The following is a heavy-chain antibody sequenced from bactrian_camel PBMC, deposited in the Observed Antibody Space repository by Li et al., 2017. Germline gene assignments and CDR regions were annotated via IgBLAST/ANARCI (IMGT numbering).Heavy chain of an antibody. Sequence: VESGGGSVQAGGSLKLSCTGSAYGFSFDDSDVTWYRQAPGTECERVSSIGSDGDTWYADSVKGRFTISRDNAKNTLYLQMNSLKPEDTAMYVCAVADSAGDCYSASEYNYWGQGTQVTVS. D-gene: IGHD2*01. CDR2: IGSDGDT. V-gene: IGHV3S66*01. CDR1: AYGFSFDDSD. J-gene: IGHJ4*01. CDR3: AVADSAGDCYSASEYNY.